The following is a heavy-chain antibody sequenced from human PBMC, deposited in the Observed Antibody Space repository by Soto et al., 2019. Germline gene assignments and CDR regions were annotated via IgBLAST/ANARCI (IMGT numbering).Heavy chain of an antibody. CDR2: ISGSGGST. V-gene: IGHV3-23*01. Sequence: GGSLRLSCAASGFTFSSYAMSWVRQAPGKGLEWVSAISGSGGSTYYADSVKGRFTISRDNSKNTLYLQMNSLRAEDTAVYYCAKDLIVLPQPNYFDYWGQGTLVTVSS. D-gene: IGHD2-8*02. J-gene: IGHJ4*02. CDR1: GFTFSSYA. CDR3: AKDLIVLPQPNYFDY.